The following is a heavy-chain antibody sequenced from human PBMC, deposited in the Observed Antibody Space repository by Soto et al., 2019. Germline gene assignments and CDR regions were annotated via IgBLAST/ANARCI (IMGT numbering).Heavy chain of an antibody. CDR2: ISSTGRRT. V-gene: IGHV3-23*01. J-gene: IGHJ5*02. Sequence: GGSLRLSWGSSGCNFGNYAMGWVRQAPGKGLEWVSGISSTGRRTYYADSVRGRCRISRDNSKNTVDLQIKSLRAEDTAVYYCAKVANVGVVVEYLVPLGQGS. CDR1: GCNFGNYA. D-gene: IGHD3-3*01. CDR3: AKVANVGVVVEYLVP.